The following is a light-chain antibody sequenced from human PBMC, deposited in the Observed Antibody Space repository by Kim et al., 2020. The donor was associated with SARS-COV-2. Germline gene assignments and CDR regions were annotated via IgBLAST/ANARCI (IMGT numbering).Light chain of an antibody. CDR1: QSVSSS. J-gene: IGKJ2*01. CDR3: QHRSNWPPYT. V-gene: IGKV3-11*01. Sequence: LSPGERATRSCRASQSVSSSLAWYQQKPGQAPRLLIYDASNRATGIPARFSGSGSGTDFTLSISSLEPEDFAVYYCQHRSNWPPYTFGQGTKLEI. CDR2: DAS.